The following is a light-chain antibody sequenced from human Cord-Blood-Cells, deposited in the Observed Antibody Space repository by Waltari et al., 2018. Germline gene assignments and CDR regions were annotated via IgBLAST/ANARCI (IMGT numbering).Light chain of an antibody. CDR2: RNN. J-gene: IGLJ3*02. V-gene: IGLV1-47*01. CDR3: AAWDDSLSGWV. Sequence: QSVLTQPPSASGTPGQRVTISCSGSSSNIGRNYVSWYQPLPGTAPKLLIYRNNQRPSGVPDRFSGSKSGTSASLAISGLRSEDEADYYCAAWDDSLSGWVFGGGTKLTVL. CDR1: SSNIGRNY.